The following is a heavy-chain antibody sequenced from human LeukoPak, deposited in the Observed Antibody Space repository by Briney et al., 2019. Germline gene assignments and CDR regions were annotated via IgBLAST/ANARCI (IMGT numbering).Heavy chain of an antibody. Sequence: GGSLRLSCIASGFTFRRYWMSWVRQAPGKGLEYVSAISSNGGSTYYANSVKGRFTISRDNSKNTLYLQMGSLRAEDMAVYYCARAGTYYYDSGYFQHWGQGTLVTVSS. CDR2: ISSNGGST. J-gene: IGHJ1*01. CDR3: ARAGTYYYDSGYFQH. CDR1: GFTFRRYW. D-gene: IGHD3-22*01. V-gene: IGHV3-64*01.